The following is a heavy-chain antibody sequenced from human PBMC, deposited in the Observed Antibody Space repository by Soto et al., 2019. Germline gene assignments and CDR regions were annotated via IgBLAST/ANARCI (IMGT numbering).Heavy chain of an antibody. V-gene: IGHV4-30-4*01. Sequence: SETLSLTCTVSGGSISSGDYYWSWIRQPPGKGLEWIGYIYYSGSTYYNPSLKSRVTISVDTSKNQFSLKLSSVTAADTAVYYCARDFGLLWFGELVSSYGMDVWGQGTTVTVSS. D-gene: IGHD3-10*01. CDR2: IYYSGST. CDR3: ARDFGLLWFGELVSSYGMDV. J-gene: IGHJ6*02. CDR1: GGSISSGDYY.